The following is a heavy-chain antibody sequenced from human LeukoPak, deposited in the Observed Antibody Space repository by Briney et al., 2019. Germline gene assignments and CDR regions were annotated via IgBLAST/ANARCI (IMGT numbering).Heavy chain of an antibody. Sequence: TGGSLRLSCAASGFTFDDYAMHWVRQAPGKGLQWVSLISWDGGSTYYADSVKGRFTISRDNSKNTLYLQMNSLRADDTAVYYCARDHRNAGVFDYWGQGTLVTVSS. CDR2: ISWDGGST. D-gene: IGHD2-2*01. CDR1: GFTFDDYA. J-gene: IGHJ4*02. CDR3: ARDHRNAGVFDY. V-gene: IGHV3-43D*03.